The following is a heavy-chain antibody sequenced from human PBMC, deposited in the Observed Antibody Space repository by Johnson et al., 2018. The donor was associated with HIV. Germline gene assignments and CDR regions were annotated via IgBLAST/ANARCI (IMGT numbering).Heavy chain of an antibody. Sequence: QVQLVESGGGLVKPGGSLRLSCAASGFTFSDYYMRWIRQAPGKGLEWVSYISSSGSTIYYADSVKGRFTISRDNAKNSLYLQMNSLRAEDTALYYCALSTSWSIAFDIWGQGTMVTVSS. D-gene: IGHD6-13*01. CDR2: ISSSGSTI. CDR3: ALSTSWSIAFDI. CDR1: GFTFSDYY. J-gene: IGHJ3*02. V-gene: IGHV3-11*01.